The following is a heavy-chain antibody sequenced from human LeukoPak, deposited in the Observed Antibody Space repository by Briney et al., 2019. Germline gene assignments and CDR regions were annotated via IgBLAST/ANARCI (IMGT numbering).Heavy chain of an antibody. J-gene: IGHJ4*02. V-gene: IGHV3-30*02. CDR1: GFTFSSYG. CDR3: ARPYYYSSGSLPY. CDR2: IRNDGRNK. Sequence: GGSLRLSCGAPGFTFSSYGMHWVRQAPGKGLEWVAFIRNDGRNKYYADSVKGRFTISRDNSKNSLYLQMNSLRAEDTAVYYCARPYYYSSGSLPYWGQGTLVTVSS. D-gene: IGHD3-10*01.